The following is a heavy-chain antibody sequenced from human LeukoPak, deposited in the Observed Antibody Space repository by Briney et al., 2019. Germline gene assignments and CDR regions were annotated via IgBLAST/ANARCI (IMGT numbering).Heavy chain of an antibody. CDR3: ARDSSSGWYDYFQH. J-gene: IGHJ1*01. Sequence: GGSLRLSCAASGFTVSSYSMNWVRQAPGKGLEWVSYISSSSSTIYYADSVKGRFTISRDNAKNSLYLQMNSLRAEDTAVYYCARDSSSGWYDYFQHWGQGTLVTVSS. CDR1: GFTVSSYS. CDR2: ISSSSSTI. V-gene: IGHV3-48*04. D-gene: IGHD6-19*01.